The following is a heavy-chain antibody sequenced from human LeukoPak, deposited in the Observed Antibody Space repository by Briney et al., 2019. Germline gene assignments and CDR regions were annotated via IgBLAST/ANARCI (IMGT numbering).Heavy chain of an antibody. D-gene: IGHD2-2*01. Sequence: SVKVSCKASGGTFSSYAISWVRQAPGQGLEWMGRIIPILGIANYAQKFQGRVTITADKSTSTAYMELSSLRSEGTAVYYCATEYVVPAAKGVPNWFDPWGQGTLVTVSS. V-gene: IGHV1-69*04. CDR1: GGTFSSYA. J-gene: IGHJ5*02. CDR3: ATEYVVPAAKGVPNWFDP. CDR2: IIPILGIA.